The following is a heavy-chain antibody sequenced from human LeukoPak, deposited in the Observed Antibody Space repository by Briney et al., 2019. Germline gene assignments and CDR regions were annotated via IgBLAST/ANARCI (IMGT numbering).Heavy chain of an antibody. Sequence: SETLSLTCAVYGGSFSGYYWSWIRQPPGKGLEWIGEINHSGSTNYNPSLKSRVTISVDTSKNQFSLKLSSVTAADTAAYYCARGVFGPAASFDYWGQGTLVTVSS. J-gene: IGHJ4*02. CDR1: GGSFSGYY. CDR2: INHSGST. D-gene: IGHD2-2*01. V-gene: IGHV4-34*01. CDR3: ARGVFGPAASFDY.